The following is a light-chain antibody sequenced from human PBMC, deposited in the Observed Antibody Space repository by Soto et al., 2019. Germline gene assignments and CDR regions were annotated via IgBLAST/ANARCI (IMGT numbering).Light chain of an antibody. V-gene: IGLV1-40*01. J-gene: IGLJ2*01. CDR1: SSNIGAGYD. Sequence: QSVLTQPPSVSGAPGQRVTISCTGSSSNIGAGYDVHWYQQLPGTAPKLLIYGNSNRPSGVPDRVSGSKSGTSASLAITGLQAEDEADYYCQSYDSSLSVVFGGGTQVTVL. CDR2: GNS. CDR3: QSYDSSLSVV.